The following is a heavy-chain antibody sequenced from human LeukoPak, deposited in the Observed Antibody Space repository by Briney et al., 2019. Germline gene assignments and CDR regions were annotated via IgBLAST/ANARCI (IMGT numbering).Heavy chain of an antibody. CDR1: GFGLSNYG. CDR3: ARDHRPEIQYYYMDV. J-gene: IGHJ6*03. V-gene: IGHV3-33*01. Sequence: PGGSLRLSCAASGFGLSNYGIHWVRQAPGKGLEWVAALLYDGNTKHYADSVRGRFTISRDISTNTFYVQMNSLTAEDTAVYYCARDHRPEIQYYYMDVWGKGTTVAVSS. D-gene: IGHD1-14*01. CDR2: LLYDGNTK.